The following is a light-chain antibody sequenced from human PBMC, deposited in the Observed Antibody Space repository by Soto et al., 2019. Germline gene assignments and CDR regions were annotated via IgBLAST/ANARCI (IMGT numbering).Light chain of an antibody. Sequence: EIVMTQSPATLSVSPGERATLSCRASQSASNNLAWYQQKPGQAPRLLIYVASTRATGIPARFSSSGSGTEFTLTISSLQSEDFAVYYCQQYNKWPLTFGQGTKVEI. V-gene: IGKV3-15*01. J-gene: IGKJ1*01. CDR1: QSASNN. CDR3: QQYNKWPLT. CDR2: VAS.